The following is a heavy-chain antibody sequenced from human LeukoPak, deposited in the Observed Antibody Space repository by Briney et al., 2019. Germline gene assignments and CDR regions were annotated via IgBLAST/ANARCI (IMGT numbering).Heavy chain of an antibody. D-gene: IGHD3-9*01. J-gene: IGHJ3*02. CDR1: GYRFASYW. CDR2: IDPSDSYT. V-gene: IGHV5-10-1*01. CDR3: AKPMTGAPDALDI. Sequence: GESLRISCKGSGYRFASYWISWVRQMPGKGLEWMGRIDPSDSYTNYSPSFQGHATISADKSISTAYLQWSSLKAPDTAMYFCAKPMTGAPDALDIWGQGTMVTVSS.